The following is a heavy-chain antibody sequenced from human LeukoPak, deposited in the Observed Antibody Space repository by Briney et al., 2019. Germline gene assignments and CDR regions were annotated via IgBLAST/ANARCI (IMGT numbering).Heavy chain of an antibody. V-gene: IGHV4-4*07. D-gene: IGHD2-21*02. CDR3: ARGEYCGGDCYFYYFDY. CDR1: GGSLSSYY. J-gene: IGHJ4*02. CDR2: IYISGST. Sequence: SETLSLTCTVSGGSLSSYYWSWIRQPAGKGLEWNGRIYISGSTNYNPSLKSRVTMSVDTSKNQFSLKLSSVTAADTAVYYCARGEYCGGDCYFYYFDYWGQGTLVTVSS.